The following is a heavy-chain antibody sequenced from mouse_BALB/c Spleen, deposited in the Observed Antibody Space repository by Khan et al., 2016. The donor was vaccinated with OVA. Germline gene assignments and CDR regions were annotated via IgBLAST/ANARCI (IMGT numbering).Heavy chain of an antibody. V-gene: IGHV3-8*02. CDR3: ARSTYRYAFAY. CDR2: MIYSGNT. Sequence: EVQLQESGPSLVKPSQTLSLTCSVTGDSITSGYWSWIRKLPGNKLEYMGYMIYSGNTYYNPPLKSRISITRHTSKNKYYLQLNAVTTEDTATYYCARSTYRYAFAYWGQGTLVTVSA. J-gene: IGHJ3*01. D-gene: IGHD2-14*01. CDR1: GDSITSGY.